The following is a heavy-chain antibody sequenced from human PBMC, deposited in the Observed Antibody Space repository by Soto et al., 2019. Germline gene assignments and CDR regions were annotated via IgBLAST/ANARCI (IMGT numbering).Heavy chain of an antibody. CDR3: ASKGRSGWYESDAFDI. V-gene: IGHV1-69*01. J-gene: IGHJ3*02. D-gene: IGHD6-19*01. CDR2: IIPIFGTA. Sequence: QVQLVQSGAEVKKPGSSVKVSCKAAGGTFSSYAISWVRQAPGQGLEWMGGIIPIFGTANYAQKFQGRVTITADESTSTAYMELSSLRSEDTAVYYCASKGRSGWYESDAFDIWGQGTMVTVSS. CDR1: GGTFSSYA.